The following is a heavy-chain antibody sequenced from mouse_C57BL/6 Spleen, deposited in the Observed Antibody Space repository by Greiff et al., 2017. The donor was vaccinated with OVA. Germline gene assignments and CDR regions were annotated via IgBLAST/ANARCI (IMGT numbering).Heavy chain of an antibody. D-gene: IGHD1-1*01. CDR3: ATSTTVVERYYYAMDY. J-gene: IGHJ4*01. CDR2: INPSSGYT. CDR1: GYTFTSYW. Sequence: VQLQQSGAELAKPGASVKLSCKASGYTFTSYWMHWVKQRPGQGLEWIGYINPSSGYTKYNQKFKDKATLTADKSSSTAYMQLSSLTYEDSAVYYCATSTTVVERYYYAMDYWGQGTSVTVAS. V-gene: IGHV1-7*01.